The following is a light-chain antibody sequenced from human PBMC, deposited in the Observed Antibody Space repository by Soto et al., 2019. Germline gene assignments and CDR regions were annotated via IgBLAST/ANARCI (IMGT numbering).Light chain of an antibody. V-gene: IGLV1-40*01. CDR3: QSFDSSRFYV. CDR1: SSNIGTVYD. J-gene: IGLJ1*01. CDR2: GNS. Sequence: QSVLTQPPSVSGAPGQSVTISCTWISSNIGTVYDVHWYQQLPGTAPKLLIYGNSNRPSGVPDRFSGSKSGTSASLAITGLQAEDEADYYCQSFDSSRFYVFGTGTKVTVL.